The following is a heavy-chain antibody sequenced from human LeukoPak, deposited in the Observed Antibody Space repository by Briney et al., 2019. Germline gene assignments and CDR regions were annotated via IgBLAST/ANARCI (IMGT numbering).Heavy chain of an antibody. J-gene: IGHJ5*02. Sequence: ASVKVSCKVSGYTLTELSMHWVRQAPGKGLEWMGGFEPEDGETIYAEKSQGRVTMTKDTSTDTAYMELNSLRAEDTAVYYCATVLRSKLRYFDWPPGGNWFDPWGQGTLVTVSS. CDR2: FEPEDGET. V-gene: IGHV1-24*01. CDR3: ATVLRSKLRYFDWPPGGNWFDP. CDR1: GYTLTELS. D-gene: IGHD3-9*01.